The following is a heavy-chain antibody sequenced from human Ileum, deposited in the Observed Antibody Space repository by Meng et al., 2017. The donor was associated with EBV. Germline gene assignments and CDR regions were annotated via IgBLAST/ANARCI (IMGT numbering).Heavy chain of an antibody. V-gene: IGHV3-11*01. CDR2: ISSTGSTT. Sequence: QVQRVWSGGVLVKPGGSLKLSCAASGFTFSNYYMNWIRQAPGKGLEWVSFISSTGSTTYYADSVKGRFTVSRDNAKNSLFLQMHSLRAEDTAVYYCVYSSSFHWGQGTLVTVSS. CDR1: GFTFSNYY. J-gene: IGHJ4*02. CDR3: VYSSSFH. D-gene: IGHD6-13*01.